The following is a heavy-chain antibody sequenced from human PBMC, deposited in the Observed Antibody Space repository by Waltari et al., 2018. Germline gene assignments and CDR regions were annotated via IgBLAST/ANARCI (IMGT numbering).Heavy chain of an antibody. J-gene: IGHJ4*02. Sequence: EVQLVESGGGLVKPGGSLRLSCAASGFTFGRSRMNWVRQAPGKGLEWVSSISSSSSYIYYADSVKGRFTISRDNAKNSLYLQMNSLRAEDTAVYYCARDETTREPSGTSDYWGQGTLVTVSS. CDR1: GFTFGRSR. D-gene: IGHD6-13*01. CDR3: ARDETTREPSGTSDY. V-gene: IGHV3-21*01. CDR2: ISSSSSYI.